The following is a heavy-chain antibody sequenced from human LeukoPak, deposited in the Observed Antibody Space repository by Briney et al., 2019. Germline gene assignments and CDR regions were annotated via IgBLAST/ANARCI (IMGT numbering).Heavy chain of an antibody. V-gene: IGHV3-64*01. CDR1: GFTFGRYG. CDR3: ARDYIGGAGPNYYFYYMDV. Sequence: PGGSLRLSCEASGFTFGRYGMHWVRQAPGKGLEYLSAISGNGGNTFHANSVKGRFAISRDNSKNTLFLQMDSLTVEDMAVYYCARDYIGGAGPNYYFYYMDVWGKGTRVTVSS. J-gene: IGHJ6*03. CDR2: ISGNGGNT. D-gene: IGHD6-13*01.